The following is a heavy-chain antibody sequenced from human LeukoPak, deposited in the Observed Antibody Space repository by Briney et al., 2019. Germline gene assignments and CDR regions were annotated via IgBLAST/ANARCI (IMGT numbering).Heavy chain of an antibody. D-gene: IGHD6-13*01. CDR1: GFTFGIYW. Sequence: PGGSLRLSCAASGFTFGIYWMSWVRQAPGKGLEWVANINQDGSEKYYVDSVKGRFTISRDNAKNSLYLQMNSLRAEDTAVYYCVMYSRADYWGQGTLVTVSS. V-gene: IGHV3-7*01. CDR3: VMYSRADY. CDR2: INQDGSEK. J-gene: IGHJ4*02.